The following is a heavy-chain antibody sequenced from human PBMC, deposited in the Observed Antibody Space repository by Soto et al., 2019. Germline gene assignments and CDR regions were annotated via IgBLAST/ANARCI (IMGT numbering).Heavy chain of an antibody. J-gene: IGHJ4*02. CDR3: ARTIIFPGYGPYFDY. CDR2: FYYSGST. Sequence: TSETLSLTCTVSGGSISSSSYYWGWIRQPPGKGLEWIGSFYYSGSTYYNPSLKSRVTISVDTSKNQFSLELSSVTAADTAVYYCARTIIFPGYGPYFDYWGQGTLVTVSS. CDR1: GGSISSSSYY. D-gene: IGHD3-9*01. V-gene: IGHV4-39*01.